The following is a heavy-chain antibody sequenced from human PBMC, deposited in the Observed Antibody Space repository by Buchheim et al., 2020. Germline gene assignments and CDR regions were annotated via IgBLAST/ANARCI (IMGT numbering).Heavy chain of an antibody. J-gene: IGHJ4*02. V-gene: IGHV3-21*01. CDR2: ISGSGDYI. D-gene: IGHD3-22*01. CDR3: ARGKLSVVVVTTLDY. Sequence: EVQLLESGGGLVQPGGSLRLSCAASGFSFSTYPMAWVRQAPGKGLEWVSSISGSGDYIYYADSVKGRFTISRDSAKNSLYLQMNSLRAEDSAVYYCARGKLSVVVVTTLDYWGQGTL. CDR1: GFSFSTYP.